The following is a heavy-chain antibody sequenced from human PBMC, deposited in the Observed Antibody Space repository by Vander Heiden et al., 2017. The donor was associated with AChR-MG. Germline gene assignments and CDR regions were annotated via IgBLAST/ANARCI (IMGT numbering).Heavy chain of an antibody. Sequence: QVQLVASGGGVVQPGRSLRPPCAASGFTFSSDGMHWVRQAPGKGLEWVAVIWYDGSNKYYADSVKGRFTISRDNSKNTLYLQMNSLRAEDTAVYYCARETHYYYYMDVWGKGTTVTVSS. V-gene: IGHV3-33*01. CDR3: ARETHYYYYMDV. CDR2: IWYDGSNK. J-gene: IGHJ6*03. CDR1: GFTFSSDG.